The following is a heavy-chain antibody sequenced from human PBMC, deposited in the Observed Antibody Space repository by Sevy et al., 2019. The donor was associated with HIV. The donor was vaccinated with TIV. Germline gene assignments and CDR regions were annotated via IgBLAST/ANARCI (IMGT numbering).Heavy chain of an antibody. J-gene: IGHJ3*01. V-gene: IGHV3-23*01. CDR1: GFTFNTHA. D-gene: IGHD2-8*01. CDR3: AKALNPALESMLQVNLRTLKGFDV. Sequence: GGSLRLSCAASGFTFNTHAMNWVRQPPGKGLEWVSTISGPGYNTYYADSVKGRFTISRDNSQNTLHLQMNSLRADDTAVYYCAKALNPALESMLQVNLRTLKGFDVWGQGTMVTVSS. CDR2: ISGPGYNT.